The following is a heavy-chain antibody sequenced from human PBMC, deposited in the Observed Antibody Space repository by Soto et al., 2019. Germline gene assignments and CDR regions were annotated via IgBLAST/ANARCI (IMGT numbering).Heavy chain of an antibody. CDR3: AKDSGYQLPDNYFYYGLDV. Sequence: GGSLRLSCAASGFTFTSHAMHWVRQTPGKGLAWVAAISYDEIDKKYASSVKGRFTVSRDNVKNTLSLQMNSLRPEDTAVYYCAKDSGYQLPDNYFYYGLDVWGQMPKVTFS. J-gene: IGHJ6*02. V-gene: IGHV3-30*18. D-gene: IGHD2-2*01. CDR1: GFTFTSHA. CDR2: ISYDEIDK.